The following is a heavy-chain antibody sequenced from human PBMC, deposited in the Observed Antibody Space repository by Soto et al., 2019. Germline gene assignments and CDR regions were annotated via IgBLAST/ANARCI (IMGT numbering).Heavy chain of an antibody. Sequence: LSLTCTVSGGPISSYDWGWIRQSPGRGLEWIGYIYSGGKTNYNPSLKSRVSISPDTSRNQISLKVNSVTAADTALYFCPKARSHDWELLPLYFDYWGRGTLVTV. CDR2: IYSGGKT. CDR1: GGPISSYD. V-gene: IGHV4-59*01. D-gene: IGHD1-26*01. CDR3: PKARSHDWELLPLYFDY. J-gene: IGHJ4*02.